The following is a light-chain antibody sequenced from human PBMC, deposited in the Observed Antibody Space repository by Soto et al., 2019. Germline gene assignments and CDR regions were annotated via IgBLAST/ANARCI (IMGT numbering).Light chain of an antibody. V-gene: IGLV2-14*01. Sequence: QSVLAQPASVSGSPGQSITIPCTGTSSDVGGYNYVSWYQQHPGKAPKLMIYEVSNRPSGVSNRFSGSKSGNTASLTISGLXAEDEADYYCSSYTSSSTFYVFGTGTKVTVL. CDR2: EVS. CDR1: SSDVGGYNY. J-gene: IGLJ1*01. CDR3: SSYTSSSTFYV.